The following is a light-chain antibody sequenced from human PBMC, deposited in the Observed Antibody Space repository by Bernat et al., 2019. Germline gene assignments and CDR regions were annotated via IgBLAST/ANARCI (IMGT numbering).Light chain of an antibody. Sequence: SYELTQPPSVSVSPGPTARITCSGDALPNQYSFWYQQKPGRAPVVVIYKDTERPSGIPERFSGSSSGTTVTLTISGVQAEDGADYYCQSADSSGTWVFGGGTKLTVL. CDR1: ALPNQY. V-gene: IGLV3-25*03. CDR3: QSADSSGTWV. CDR2: KDT. J-gene: IGLJ3*02.